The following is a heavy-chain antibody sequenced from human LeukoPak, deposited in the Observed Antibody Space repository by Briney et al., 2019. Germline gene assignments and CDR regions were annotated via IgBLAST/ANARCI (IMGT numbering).Heavy chain of an antibody. J-gene: IGHJ4*02. Sequence: GGSLRLSCAASGFTFSSCAMSWVRQAPGKGLEWVSTITGGGGTTYYADSVKGRFTISRDTSKNTLFLQMNSLRAEDTAVYYCARMREHSGNSYPNFDYWGQGTLVTVSS. CDR1: GFTFSSCA. CDR3: ARMREHSGNSYPNFDY. CDR2: ITGGGGTT. D-gene: IGHD1-26*01. V-gene: IGHV3-23*01.